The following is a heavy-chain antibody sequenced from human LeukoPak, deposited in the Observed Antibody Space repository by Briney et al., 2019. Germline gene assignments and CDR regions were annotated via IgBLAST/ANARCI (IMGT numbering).Heavy chain of an antibody. CDR2: IYHSGST. J-gene: IGHJ4*02. D-gene: IGHD6-6*01. Sequence: SETLSLTCAVSGGSISSSNWWSWVRQPPGKGLEWIGEIYHSGSTNYNPSPKSRVTISVDKSKNQFSLKLSSVTAADTAVYYCARVRGSWQLLDYWGQGTLVTVSS. CDR3: ARVRGSWQLLDY. V-gene: IGHV4-4*02. CDR1: GGSISSSNW.